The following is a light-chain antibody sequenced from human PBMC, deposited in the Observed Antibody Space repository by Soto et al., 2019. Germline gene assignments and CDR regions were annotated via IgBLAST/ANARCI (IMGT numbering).Light chain of an antibody. CDR1: QSIGNY. J-gene: IGKJ5*01. CDR3: QQADTFPIT. V-gene: IGKV1-39*01. CDR2: AAS. Sequence: DIQMTQSPSSLSASLGDRVTITCRAGQSIGNYLNWYQQKPGKAPNLLTYAASSLQSGVPSRFSGSGFGTDFTLTISSLQPEDSAIYYCQQADTFPITFGQGTRLEIK.